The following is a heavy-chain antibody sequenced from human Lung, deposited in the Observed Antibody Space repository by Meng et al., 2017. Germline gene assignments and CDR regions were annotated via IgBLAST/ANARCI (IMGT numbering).Heavy chain of an antibody. CDR1: GYSFTAYY. J-gene: IGHJ4*02. D-gene: IGHD6-13*01. V-gene: IGHV1-2*06. CDR3: ARDENISAAGKLFGDY. CDR2: IDPNSGVT. Sequence: QVQLVQAGAEVKKPGASGKVSYKPSGYSFTAYYIHWVRQAPGQGLEWMGRIDPNSGVTEYAHKFHGRVTMTGDTSISTAYMELRRLTSDDTAVYYCARDENISAAGKLFGDYWGRGTLVTVSS.